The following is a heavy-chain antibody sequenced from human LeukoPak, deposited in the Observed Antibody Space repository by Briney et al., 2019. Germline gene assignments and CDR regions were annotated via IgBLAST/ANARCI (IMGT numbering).Heavy chain of an antibody. D-gene: IGHD3-10*01. Sequence: GGSLRLSCAASGFTFSSYSMNWVRQAPGKGLEWVSSISSSSSYIYYADSVKGRFTISRDNAKNSLYLQMNSLRAEDTAVYYCAKRIRRDSMVRGVTVDYWGQGTLVTVSS. CDR3: AKRIRRDSMVRGVTVDY. CDR1: GFTFSSYS. J-gene: IGHJ4*02. CDR2: ISSSSSYI. V-gene: IGHV3-21*04.